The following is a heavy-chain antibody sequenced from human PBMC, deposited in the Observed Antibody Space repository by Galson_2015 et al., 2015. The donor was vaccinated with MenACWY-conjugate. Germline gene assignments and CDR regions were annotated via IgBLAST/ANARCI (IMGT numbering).Heavy chain of an antibody. Sequence: SLRLSCAASGFTFSSYAMSWVRQAPGKGLEWVSAISGSGGSTYYADSVKGRFIISRDNSKNTLYLQMNSLRAEDTAVYYCAKDAMSGTYYYDSSGYYTGPSDYWGQGTLVTVSS. CDR3: AKDAMSGTYYYDSSGYYTGPSDY. CDR2: ISGSGGST. J-gene: IGHJ4*02. V-gene: IGHV3-23*01. CDR1: GFTFSSYA. D-gene: IGHD3-22*01.